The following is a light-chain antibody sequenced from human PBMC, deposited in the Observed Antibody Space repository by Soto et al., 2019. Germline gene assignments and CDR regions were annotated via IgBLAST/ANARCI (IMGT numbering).Light chain of an antibody. Sequence: DIQMTQSPSTLSTSLGDRVTITCRASQSISSWLAWYQQKPGKAPKLLIYKASSLESGVPSRFSGSGSGTEFTLTISSLQRDDFATYYCQQYNSYPYTFGQGTKLEIK. CDR1: QSISSW. CDR3: QQYNSYPYT. CDR2: KAS. J-gene: IGKJ2*01. V-gene: IGKV1-5*03.